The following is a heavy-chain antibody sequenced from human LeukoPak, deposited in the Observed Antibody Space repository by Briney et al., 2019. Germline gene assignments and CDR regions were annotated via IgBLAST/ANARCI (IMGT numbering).Heavy chain of an antibody. J-gene: IGHJ5*02. CDR3: AREVGYYYDSSGYP. CDR1: GFTFSSYS. V-gene: IGHV3-21*01. Sequence: GGSLRLSCAASGFTFSSYSMNWVRQAPGKGLEWVSSISSSSSYIYYADSVKGRFTISRDNAKNSLYLQMNSLRAEDTAVYYCAREVGYYYDSSGYPWGQGTLSPSPQ. CDR2: ISSSSSYI. D-gene: IGHD3-22*01.